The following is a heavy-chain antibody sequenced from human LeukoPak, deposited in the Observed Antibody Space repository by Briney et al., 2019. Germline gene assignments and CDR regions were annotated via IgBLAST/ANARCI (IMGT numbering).Heavy chain of an antibody. V-gene: IGHV3-23*01. CDR2: VSDSGDVT. Sequence: GGSLRLSCAASGFTFGTFAMTWVRQAPGKGLEWASTVSDSGDVTYSADSVKGRFTISRDNSGNTLFLRMVSLRAEDTAVYYCARYPSYSYSLDYWGPGTLVTVSS. CDR3: ARYPSYSYSLDY. D-gene: IGHD5-18*01. CDR1: GFTFGTFA. J-gene: IGHJ4*02.